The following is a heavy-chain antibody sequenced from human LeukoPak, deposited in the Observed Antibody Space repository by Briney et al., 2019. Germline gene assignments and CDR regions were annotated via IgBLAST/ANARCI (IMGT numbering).Heavy chain of an antibody. Sequence: GGSLRLSCAASGFTVSSNYMSWVRQAPGKGLEWVSVIYSGGSTYYADPVKGRFTISRDNSKNTLYLQMNSLRVEDTAVYYCAKDSKHPVAVAGLKFDYWGQGSLVTVSS. CDR2: IYSGGST. J-gene: IGHJ4*02. CDR3: AKDSKHPVAVAGLKFDY. D-gene: IGHD6-19*01. CDR1: GFTVSSNY. V-gene: IGHV3-53*01.